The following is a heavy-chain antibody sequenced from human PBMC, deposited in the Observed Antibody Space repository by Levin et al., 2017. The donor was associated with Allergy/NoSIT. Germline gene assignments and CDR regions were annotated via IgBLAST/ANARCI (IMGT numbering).Heavy chain of an antibody. V-gene: IGHV3-74*01. CDR1: GFTFSNYY. D-gene: IGHD2-2*01. CDR3: ARGGCSSTSCLDN. Sequence: LSGGSLRLSCAASGFTFSNYYMHWVRQVPGKGLVWVSRVISDGTITDYADSVKGRFTISRDNARNTLYLQMNSLRAEDTAVYYCARGGCSSTSCLDNWGQGILVTVSS. J-gene: IGHJ4*02. CDR2: VISDGTIT.